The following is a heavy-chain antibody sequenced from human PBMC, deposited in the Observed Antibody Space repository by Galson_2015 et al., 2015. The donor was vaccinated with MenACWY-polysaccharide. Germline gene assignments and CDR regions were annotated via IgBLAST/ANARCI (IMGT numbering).Heavy chain of an antibody. Sequence: PALVTPPPPLTLPCTFSGFSLRTSGVGVGWIRQPPGKALEWLAVIYWDDSENYRPSLKNRHNITKDTSKNQVVLTMTNMDPVDTATYYCTRLMGIQVPANYWGQGTLVIVSS. D-gene: IGHD6-13*01. V-gene: IGHV2-5*02. J-gene: IGHJ4*02. CDR3: TRLMGIQVPANY. CDR1: GFSLRTSGVG. CDR2: IYWDDSE.